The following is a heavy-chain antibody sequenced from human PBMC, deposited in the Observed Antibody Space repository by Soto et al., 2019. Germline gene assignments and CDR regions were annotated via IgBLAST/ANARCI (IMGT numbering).Heavy chain of an antibody. CDR2: ISYDGSNE. CDR1: GFTFSTHD. V-gene: IGHV3-30*18. D-gene: IGHD3-22*01. Sequence: QVQLVESGGGVVQPGTSLRLSCAASGFTFSTHDMHWVRQAPGKGLEWVALISYDGSNEYYAGSVRGRFTISRDNSKNTLYLQMNTLRSEDTAVYYCAKGRDSSGYYYAYWGQGALVTVSS. J-gene: IGHJ4*02. CDR3: AKGRDSSGYYYAY.